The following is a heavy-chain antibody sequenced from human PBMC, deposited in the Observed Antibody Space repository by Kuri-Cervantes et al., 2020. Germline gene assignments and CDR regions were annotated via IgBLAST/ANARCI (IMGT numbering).Heavy chain of an antibody. J-gene: IGHJ4*02. D-gene: IGHD2-21*02. CDR3: ARARGDYYFDY. CDR1: GGSFSGYY. V-gene: IGHV4-34*01. CDR2: INHSGST. Sequence: SQTLSLTCAVYGGSFSGYYWSWIRQPPGKGLEWIGEINHSGSTNYNPSLKSRVTISVDTSKNQFSLKLSSVTAADTAVYYCARARGDYYFDYWGQGTLVTVSS.